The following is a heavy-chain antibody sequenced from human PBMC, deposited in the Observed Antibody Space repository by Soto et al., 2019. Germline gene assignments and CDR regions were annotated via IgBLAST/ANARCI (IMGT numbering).Heavy chain of an antibody. CDR1: GFTFSSYE. D-gene: IGHD3-22*01. CDR3: ARGGYYDSSGYPGY. CDR2: ISSSGSTI. Sequence: GGSLRLSCAASGFTFSSYEMNWVRQAPGKGLEWVSYISSSGSTIYYADSVKGRFTISRDNAKNSLYLQMNSLRAEDTAVYYCARGGYYDSSGYPGYWGQGTPVTVSS. J-gene: IGHJ4*02. V-gene: IGHV3-48*03.